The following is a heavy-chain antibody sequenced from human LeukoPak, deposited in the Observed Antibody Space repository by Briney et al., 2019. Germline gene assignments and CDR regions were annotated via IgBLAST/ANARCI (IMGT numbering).Heavy chain of an antibody. CDR3: ARVGSGWSYFDY. D-gene: IGHD6-19*01. CDR2: ISSSSSYI. J-gene: IGHJ4*02. V-gene: IGHV3-21*01. Sequence: GGSLRLSCAASGFTFSSYSMNWVRQAPGKGLEWVSSISSSSSYIYYADSVKGRFTISRDNAKNSLYLQMNSLRAEDTAVYCCARVGSGWSYFDYWGQGTLVTVSS. CDR1: GFTFSSYS.